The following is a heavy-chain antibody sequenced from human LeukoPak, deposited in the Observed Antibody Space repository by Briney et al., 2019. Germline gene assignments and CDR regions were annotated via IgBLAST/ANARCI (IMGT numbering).Heavy chain of an antibody. D-gene: IGHD6-19*01. J-gene: IGHJ4*02. CDR3: AKSVEAAVAGAIDY. V-gene: IGHV3-9*01. Sequence: GRSLRLSCAASGFTFDDYAMHWVRQAPGKGLEWVSGVSWNSGSIVYADSVKGRFTISRDNAKNSLYLQMNSLRAEDTALYYCAKSVEAAVAGAIDYWGQGTLVTVSS. CDR1: GFTFDDYA. CDR2: VSWNSGSI.